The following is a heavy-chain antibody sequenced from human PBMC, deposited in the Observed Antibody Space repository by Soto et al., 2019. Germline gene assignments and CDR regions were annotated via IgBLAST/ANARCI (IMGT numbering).Heavy chain of an antibody. CDR3: ARGVRRQQLVRGYYYYYMDV. Sequence: ASVKVSCKASGYTFTSYDINWVRQATGQGLEWMGWMNPNSGNTGYARKFQGRVTMTRNTSISTAYMELSSLRSEDTAVYYCARGVRRQQLVRGYYYYYMDVWGKGTTVTVSS. J-gene: IGHJ6*03. V-gene: IGHV1-8*01. D-gene: IGHD6-13*01. CDR1: GYTFTSYD. CDR2: MNPNSGNT.